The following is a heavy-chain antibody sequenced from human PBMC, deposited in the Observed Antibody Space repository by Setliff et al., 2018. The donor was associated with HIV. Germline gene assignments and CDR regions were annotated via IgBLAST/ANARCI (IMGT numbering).Heavy chain of an antibody. CDR3: ARGVARQVVIDRWFDP. V-gene: IGHV4-34*01. Sequence: PSETLSLTCAVYGGSLTGYFWTGIRQSPGKGLEWVGQVNRDGGAHYNPSLRCRVTISVDTSKNQFSLKLTSMTAADTAVYYCARGVARQVVIDRWFDPLGQGTPVTVSS. D-gene: IGHD2-21*01. CDR2: VNRDGGA. CDR1: GGSLTGYF. J-gene: IGHJ5*02.